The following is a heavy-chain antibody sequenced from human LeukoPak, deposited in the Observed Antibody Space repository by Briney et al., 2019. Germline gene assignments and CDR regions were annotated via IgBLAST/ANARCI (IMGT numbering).Heavy chain of an antibody. Sequence: GASVKVSGRASGYTVTSYDINWVRQATGQGLEWMGWMNPNSGNTGYAQKFQGRVTMTRNTSISTAYMELSSLRSEDTAVYYCARTIAAAALYYYYYMDVWGKGTTVTVSS. CDR1: GYTVTSYD. J-gene: IGHJ6*03. D-gene: IGHD6-13*01. CDR2: MNPNSGNT. V-gene: IGHV1-8*01. CDR3: ARTIAAAALYYYYYMDV.